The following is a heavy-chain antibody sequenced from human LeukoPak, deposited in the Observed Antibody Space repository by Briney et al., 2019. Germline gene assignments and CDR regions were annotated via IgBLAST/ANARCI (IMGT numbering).Heavy chain of an antibody. D-gene: IGHD1-26*01. CDR2: IIPIFGTA. V-gene: IGHV1-69*01. J-gene: IGHJ3*02. CDR3: ARYGGSYVLAFDI. Sequence: SVKVSCKASGGTFSSYAISWVRQAPGQGLEWMGGIIPIFGTANYAQKFQGRVTITADESTSTAYMELSSLRSEDTAVYYCARYGGSYVLAFDIWGQGTMVTVSS. CDR1: GGTFSSYA.